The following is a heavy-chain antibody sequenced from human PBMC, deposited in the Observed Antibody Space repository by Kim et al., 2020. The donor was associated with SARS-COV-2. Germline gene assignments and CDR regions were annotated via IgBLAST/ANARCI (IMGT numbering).Heavy chain of an antibody. V-gene: IGHV4-39*01. CDR3: ARREKYYDILTGYYSAPFDY. Sequence: SETLSLTCTVSGGSISSSSYYWGWIRQPPGKGLEWIGSIYYSGSTYYNPSLKSRVTISVDTSKNQFSLKLSSVTAADTAVYYCARREKYYDILTGYYSAPFDYWGQGTLVTVSS. D-gene: IGHD3-9*01. J-gene: IGHJ4*02. CDR2: IYYSGST. CDR1: GGSISSSSYY.